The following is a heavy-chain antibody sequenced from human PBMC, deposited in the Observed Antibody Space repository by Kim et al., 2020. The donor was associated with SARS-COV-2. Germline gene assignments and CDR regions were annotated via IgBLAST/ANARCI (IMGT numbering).Heavy chain of an antibody. CDR3: ARLTGEYYYDSSGYALYF. CDR1: GGSFSGYY. Sequence: SETLSLTCAVYGGSFSGYYWSWIRQPPGKGLEWIGEINHSGSTNYNPSLKSRVTISVDTSKNQFSLKLSSVTAADTAVYYCARLTGEYYYDSSGYALYF. J-gene: IGHJ4*01. V-gene: IGHV4-34*01. CDR2: INHSGST. D-gene: IGHD3-22*01.